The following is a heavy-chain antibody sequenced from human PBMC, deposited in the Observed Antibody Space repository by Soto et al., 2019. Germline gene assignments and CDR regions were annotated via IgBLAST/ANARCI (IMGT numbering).Heavy chain of an antibody. CDR1: GFSFSSYA. CDR2: ISGSGGSS. Sequence: GGSLRLSCEASGFSFSSYAMIWVRQAPGKGLEWVSVISGSGGSSYFADSVKGRFTISRDNSKNMLYLEMSSLRAEDTAIYFCAKGSIEYSASIDYWGQGTLVTVSS. CDR3: AKGSIEYSASIDY. J-gene: IGHJ4*02. D-gene: IGHD4-4*01. V-gene: IGHV3-23*01.